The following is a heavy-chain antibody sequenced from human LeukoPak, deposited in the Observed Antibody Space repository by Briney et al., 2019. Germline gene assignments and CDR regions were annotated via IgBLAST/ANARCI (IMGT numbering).Heavy chain of an antibody. CDR2: IYTSGST. V-gene: IGHV4-61*02. CDR1: GGSISSGSYD. Sequence: KSSETLSLTCTVAGGSISSGSYDWRWIRQPAGKGLEWIGRIYTSGSTNYNPSLKSRVTISVDTSKNQFSLKLSSVTAADTAVYYCARDLGYDAFDIWGQGTMVTVSS. J-gene: IGHJ3*02. D-gene: IGHD7-27*01. CDR3: ARDLGYDAFDI.